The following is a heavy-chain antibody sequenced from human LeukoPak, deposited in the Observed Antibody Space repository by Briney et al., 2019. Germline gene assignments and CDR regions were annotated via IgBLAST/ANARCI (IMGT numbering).Heavy chain of an antibody. CDR3: ARDRLATIDY. CDR1: GGSFSGYY. J-gene: IGHJ4*02. V-gene: IGHV4-34*01. CDR2: INHSGST. D-gene: IGHD5-12*01. Sequence: PSETLSLTCAVYGGSFSGYYWSWIRQPPGKGLEWIGEINHSGSTNYNPSLKSRVTISVDTSKNQFSLKLSSVTAADTAVYYCARDRLATIDYWGQGTLVTVSS.